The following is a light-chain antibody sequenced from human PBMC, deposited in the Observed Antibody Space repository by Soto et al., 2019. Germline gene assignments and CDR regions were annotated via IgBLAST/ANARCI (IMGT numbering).Light chain of an antibody. J-gene: IGKJ1*01. V-gene: IGKV3-20*01. CDR2: GAS. CDR1: QSVSSSY. Sequence: EIVLTQSPGTLSLSPGERATLSCRASQSVSSSYLAWYQQKPGQAHRLLIYGASSRATGIPDRFSGSGSGTDFTLTISRLEPEDFAVYYCQQYGSSPPWTFGQGTKVVIK. CDR3: QQYGSSPPWT.